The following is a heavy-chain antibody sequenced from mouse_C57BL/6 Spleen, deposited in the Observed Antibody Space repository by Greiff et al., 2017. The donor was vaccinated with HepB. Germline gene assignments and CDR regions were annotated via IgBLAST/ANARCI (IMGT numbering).Heavy chain of an antibody. D-gene: IGHD2-4*01. V-gene: IGHV1-59*01. Sequence: QVQLQQPGAELVRPGTSVKLSCKASGYTFTSYWMHWVKQRPGQGLEWIGVIDPSDSYTNYNQKFKGKATLTVDTSSSTAYMQLSSLTSEDSAVYYCACIYYDYDGAMDYWGQGTSVTVSS. CDR3: ACIYYDYDGAMDY. CDR1: GYTFTSYW. J-gene: IGHJ4*01. CDR2: IDPSDSYT.